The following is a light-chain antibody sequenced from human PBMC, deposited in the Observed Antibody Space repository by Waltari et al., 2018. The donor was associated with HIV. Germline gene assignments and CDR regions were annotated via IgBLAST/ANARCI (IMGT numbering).Light chain of an antibody. J-gene: IGLJ2*01. CDR2: DVN. V-gene: IGLV2-8*01. CDR1: SNAIPASNF. CDR3: SADGCTSAGGSRKCYVI. Sequence: QSALTQPPSASGSPGQSVPIPCTGTSNAIPASNFVSGYHHHPGKAPRLILADVNKRPSGFPTRSSGSKCGNTAALTVSGLPAEDEATYYCSADGCTSAGGSRKCYVIFGGGTKLT.